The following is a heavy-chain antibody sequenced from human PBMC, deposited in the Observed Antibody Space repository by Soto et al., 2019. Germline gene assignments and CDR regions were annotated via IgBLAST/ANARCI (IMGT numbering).Heavy chain of an antibody. V-gene: IGHV4-34*01. CDR3: AREVVGATYAFDI. D-gene: IGHD1-26*01. CDR1: GGSFSGYY. Sequence: KASETLSLTCAVYGGSFSGYYWSWIRQPPGKGLEWIGEINHSGSTNYNPSLKSRVTISVDTSKNQFSLKLSSVTAADTAVYYCAREVVGATYAFDIWGQGTMVTVSS. J-gene: IGHJ3*02. CDR2: INHSGST.